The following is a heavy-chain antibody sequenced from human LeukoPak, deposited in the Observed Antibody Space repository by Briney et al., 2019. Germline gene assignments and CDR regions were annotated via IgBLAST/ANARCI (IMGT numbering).Heavy chain of an antibody. V-gene: IGHV4-34*01. J-gene: IGHJ4*02. CDR3: ARGRVVRGVMAY. CDR2: INHSGST. CDR1: GGSFSGYY. Sequence: SETLSLTCAAYGGSFSGYYWSWIRQPPGKGLEWIGEINHSGSTNYNPSLKSRVTIPVDTSKNQFSLKLSSVTAADTAVYYCARGRVVRGVMAYWGQGTLVTVSS. D-gene: IGHD3-10*01.